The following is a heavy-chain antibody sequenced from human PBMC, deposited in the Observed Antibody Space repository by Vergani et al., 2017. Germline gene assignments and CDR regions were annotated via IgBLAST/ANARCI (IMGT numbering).Heavy chain of an antibody. Sequence: QEQLVQSGSELKKPGASVKVSCKASGYSFNNYAIHWVRQAPGQGLEWMGWINPTTGNPTYARAFTGRFVFSLDTSISTAYLQIGSLKAEDTAVYFCARAKRGRRAVGATDSWGHGSLLTVSS. V-gene: IGHV7-4-1*01. J-gene: IGHJ5*01. CDR1: GYSFNNYA. CDR3: ARAKRGRRAVGATDS. CDR2: INPTTGNP. D-gene: IGHD6-19*01.